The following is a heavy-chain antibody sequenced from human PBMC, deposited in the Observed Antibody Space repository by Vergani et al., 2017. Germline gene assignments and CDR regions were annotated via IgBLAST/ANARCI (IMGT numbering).Heavy chain of an antibody. CDR3: AKDLGTSTGGGWFDP. Sequence: EVQLEESGGGLVLPGRSLRLSCVASGFTSAGYAMHWVRQAPGKGLEWVLVISWNSNSIGYADSVKGRFTISRDNAKNSLYLQMNSLRAEDTALYYCAKDLGTSTGGGWFDPWGQGTLVTVSS. CDR2: ISWNSNSI. D-gene: IGHD1-14*01. V-gene: IGHV3-9*02. CDR1: GFTSAGYA. J-gene: IGHJ5*02.